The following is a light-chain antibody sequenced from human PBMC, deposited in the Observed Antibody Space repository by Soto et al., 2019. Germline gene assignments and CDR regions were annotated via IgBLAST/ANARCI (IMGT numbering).Light chain of an antibody. CDR1: QSVSIY. CDR2: DAS. V-gene: IGKV3-11*01. J-gene: IGKJ4*01. Sequence: EIVLTQSPATLSLSPGERATLSCRASQSVSIYLAWFQQKPGQAPRLLIYDASTRATGIPARFSGSGSGTDFTLTISSLEPEDFAVYYCQQRSNWPRLTFGGGTKVDIK. CDR3: QQRSNWPRLT.